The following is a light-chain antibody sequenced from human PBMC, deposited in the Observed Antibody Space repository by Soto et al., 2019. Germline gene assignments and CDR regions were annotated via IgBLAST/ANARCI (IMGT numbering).Light chain of an antibody. CDR2: GAS. J-gene: IGKJ1*01. Sequence: EIVMTQSPATLSVSPGERATLSCRDSQSVSSNLAWYQQKPGQAPRLLIYGASTRATGIPARFSGSGSGTEFTLTISSLQSEDFAVYYCQQYNNWPGTFGQGTKVDIK. CDR1: QSVSSN. CDR3: QQYNNWPGT. V-gene: IGKV3-15*01.